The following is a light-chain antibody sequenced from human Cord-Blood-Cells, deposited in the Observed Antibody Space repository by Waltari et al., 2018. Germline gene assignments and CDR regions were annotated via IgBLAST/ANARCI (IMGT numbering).Light chain of an antibody. V-gene: IGKV3-11*01. Sequence: IVLTQSPAILSLSPGERAPLSCRASQRVSSYLAWYQQKPGQAPRLRIYDASNRATGIPARFSGSWSGTDFTLTISSLEPEDFAIYYCQQRSNWPLTFGGGTKVEIK. J-gene: IGKJ4*01. CDR1: QRVSSY. CDR2: DAS. CDR3: QQRSNWPLT.